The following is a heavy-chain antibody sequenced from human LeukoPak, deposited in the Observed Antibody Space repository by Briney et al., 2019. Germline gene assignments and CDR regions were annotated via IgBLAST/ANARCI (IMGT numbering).Heavy chain of an antibody. CDR3: ARELSYYGSGNYYQGRGYYFDY. J-gene: IGHJ4*02. CDR1: GYTFTTFG. Sequence: ASVKVSCKASGYTFTTFGIRWGRQAPGQGLEWMGWISPYNGNTNYAEKVQDRVTMTTDTYTRTVFMELGSLASDDTAVYYCARELSYYGSGNYYQGRGYYFDYWGQGTLLTVSS. V-gene: IGHV1-18*01. D-gene: IGHD3-10*01. CDR2: ISPYNGNT.